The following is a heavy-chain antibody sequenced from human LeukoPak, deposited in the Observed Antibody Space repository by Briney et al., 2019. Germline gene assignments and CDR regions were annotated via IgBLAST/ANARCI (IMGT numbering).Heavy chain of an antibody. CDR3: ARAIAVAGISY. J-gene: IGHJ4*02. D-gene: IGHD6-19*01. CDR1: GFTFSSYS. Sequence: GGSLRLSCAASGFTFSSYSMNWVRQAPGKGLEWVSYISSSSTIYYADSVKGRFTISRDNAKNSLYLQMNSLRAEDTAVYYCARAIAVAGISYWGQGTLVTVSS. CDR2: ISSSSTI. V-gene: IGHV3-48*01.